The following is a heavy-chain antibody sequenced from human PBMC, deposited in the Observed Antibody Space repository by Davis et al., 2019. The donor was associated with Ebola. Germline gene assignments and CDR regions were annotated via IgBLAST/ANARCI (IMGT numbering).Heavy chain of an antibody. J-gene: IGHJ3*02. CDR1: GGTFSSYA. D-gene: IGHD1-14*01. Sequence: SVKVSCKASGGTFSSYAISWVRQAPGQGLEWMGGIIPIFGTANYAQKFQGRVTITADESTSTAYMELSSLRSEDTAVYYCAIRTSGAKGAFDIWGQGTMVTVSS. CDR2: IIPIFGTA. V-gene: IGHV1-69*13. CDR3: AIRTSGAKGAFDI.